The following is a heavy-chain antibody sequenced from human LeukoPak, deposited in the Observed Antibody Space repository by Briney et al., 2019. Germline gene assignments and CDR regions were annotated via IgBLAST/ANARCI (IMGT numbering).Heavy chain of an antibody. D-gene: IGHD2-2*01. V-gene: IGHV4-30-2*01. CDR1: GGSISSGGYY. CDR2: IYHSGST. J-gene: IGHJ4*02. Sequence: SQTLSLTCTVSGGSISSGGYYWSWIRQPPGKGLEWIGYIYHSGSTYYNPSLKSRVTISVDRSKNQFSLKLSSVTAADTAVYYCARDSRYCSSTSCCFDYWGQGTLVTVSS. CDR3: ARDSRYCSSTSCCFDY.